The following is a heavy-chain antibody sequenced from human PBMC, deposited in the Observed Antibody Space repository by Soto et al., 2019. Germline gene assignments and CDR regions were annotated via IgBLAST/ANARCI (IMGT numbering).Heavy chain of an antibody. D-gene: IGHD1-7*01. CDR3: ARGQLELPLGWVRYYYGMDV. V-gene: IGHV1-69*13. Sequence: GASVKVSCKASGGTFSSYAISWVRQAPGQGLEWMGGIIPIFGTANYAQKFQGRVTITADESTSTAYMELSSLRSEDTAVYYCARGQLELPLGWVRYYYGMDVWGQGTTVTVSS. CDR2: IIPIFGTA. CDR1: GGTFSSYA. J-gene: IGHJ6*02.